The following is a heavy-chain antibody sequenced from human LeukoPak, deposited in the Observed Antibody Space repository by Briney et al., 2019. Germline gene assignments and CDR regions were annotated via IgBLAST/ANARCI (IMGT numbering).Heavy chain of an antibody. CDR1: GFTVSSNY. CDR2: IYSGGST. CDR3: ASHPFDY. Sequence: GGSLRLSCAASGFTVSSNYMSWVRQAPGKGLEWVSVIYSGGSTYYADSVKGRFTISRDNAKNSLYLQMNSLRAEDTAVYYCASHPFDYWGQGTLVTVSS. J-gene: IGHJ4*02. V-gene: IGHV3-53*01.